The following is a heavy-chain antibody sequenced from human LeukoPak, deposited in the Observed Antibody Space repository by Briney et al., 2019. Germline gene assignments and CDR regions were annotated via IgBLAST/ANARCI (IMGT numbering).Heavy chain of an antibody. Sequence: PGRSLRLSCAASGFTFSGYGMHWVRQAPGKGLEWVAVVWFDGSNEYYADSVRGRFTISRDSSKNTLSLQMNSLRAEDTAVYYCGKDKLKGTAIDYWGQGTLVTVSS. D-gene: IGHD2-21*02. CDR3: GKDKLKGTAIDY. CDR1: GFTFSGYG. CDR2: VWFDGSNE. V-gene: IGHV3-33*06. J-gene: IGHJ4*02.